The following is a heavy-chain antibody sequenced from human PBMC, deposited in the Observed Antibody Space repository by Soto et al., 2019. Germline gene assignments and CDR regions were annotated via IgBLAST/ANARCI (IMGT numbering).Heavy chain of an antibody. CDR1: GYTFTEYG. D-gene: IGHD4-17*01. V-gene: IGHV1-18*01. Sequence: ASVKVSCKTSGYTFTEYGISWFRQAPGQGLEWMGWISPYNGKTNYIQEFQDRVTITTDTSSTTAYMDLRTLKSDDTAIYFCARADYGDTKIYSFDRWGQGTLVTVSS. J-gene: IGHJ4*02. CDR2: ISPYNGKT. CDR3: ARADYGDTKIYSFDR.